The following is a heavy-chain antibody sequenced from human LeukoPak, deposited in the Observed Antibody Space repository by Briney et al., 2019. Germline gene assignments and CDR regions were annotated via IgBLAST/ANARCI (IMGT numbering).Heavy chain of an antibody. CDR2: IRYDGSPK. V-gene: IGHV3-30*02. Sequence: GGSLRLSCAASGFTFSSYGMHWVRQAPGKGLEWVAFIRYDGSPKYYADSVKGRFAISRDNSKNTLYLQMNSLRAEDTAVYYCAKDRPTPYFDYWGQGTLVAVSS. CDR3: AKDRPTPYFDY. D-gene: IGHD4-17*01. CDR1: GFTFSSYG. J-gene: IGHJ4*02.